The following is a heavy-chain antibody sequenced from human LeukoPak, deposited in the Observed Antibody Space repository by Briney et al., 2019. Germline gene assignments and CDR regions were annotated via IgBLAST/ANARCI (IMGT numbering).Heavy chain of an antibody. Sequence: PSETLSLTCAVYGGSFSGYYWSWIRPPPGKGLEWIGEINHSGSTNYNPSLKSLVAISVDTAKNQFSLKLSSVTAADTAVYYCARVRGSSWSYNWFDPWGQGTLVTVSS. D-gene: IGHD6-13*01. CDR2: INHSGST. CDR1: GGSFSGYY. CDR3: ARVRGSSWSYNWFDP. V-gene: IGHV4-34*01. J-gene: IGHJ5*02.